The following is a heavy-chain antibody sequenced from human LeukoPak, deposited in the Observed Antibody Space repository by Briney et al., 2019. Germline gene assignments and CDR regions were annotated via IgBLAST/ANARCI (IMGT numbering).Heavy chain of an antibody. CDR1: GFTFSSYA. D-gene: IGHD6-13*01. CDR3: ARRYSSSWGLDY. J-gene: IGHJ4*02. V-gene: IGHV3-23*01. Sequence: GGSLRLSCAASGFTFSSYAMNWVRQAPGKGLEWISSISGSGDNTYYADSVKGRFTISRDNSKNTLYLQMNSLRAEDTAVYYCARRYSSSWGLDYWGQGTLVTVSS. CDR2: ISGSGDNT.